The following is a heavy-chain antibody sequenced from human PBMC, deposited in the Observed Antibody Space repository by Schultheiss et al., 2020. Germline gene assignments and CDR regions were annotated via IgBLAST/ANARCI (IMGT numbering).Heavy chain of an antibody. CDR1: GASISSYY. D-gene: IGHD5-12*01. Sequence: SETLSLTCTVSGASISSYYWSWIRQPPGKGLEWIGYIYYSGSTDYNPSLKSRVTISVDTSKNQFSLKLSSVTAADTAVYYCARDHPYDSGYGSGLYGMDVWGQGTTVTVSS. CDR2: IYYSGST. V-gene: IGHV4-59*01. J-gene: IGHJ6*02. CDR3: ARDHPYDSGYGSGLYGMDV.